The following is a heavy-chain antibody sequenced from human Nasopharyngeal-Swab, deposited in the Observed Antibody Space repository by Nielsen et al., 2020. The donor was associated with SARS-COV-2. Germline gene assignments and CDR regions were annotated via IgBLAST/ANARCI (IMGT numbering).Heavy chain of an antibody. J-gene: IGHJ6*02. CDR1: GGSISSSSYY. Sequence: GSLRLSCTVSGGSISSSSYYWGWIRQPPGKGLEWIGSIYYSGSTNYNPSLKSRVTISVDTSKNQFSLKLTSVTAADTAVYYCARDRCSGGSCSFYYYYGMDVWGQGTTVTVSS. V-gene: IGHV4-39*07. CDR3: ARDRCSGGSCSFYYYYGMDV. CDR2: IYYSGST. D-gene: IGHD2-15*01.